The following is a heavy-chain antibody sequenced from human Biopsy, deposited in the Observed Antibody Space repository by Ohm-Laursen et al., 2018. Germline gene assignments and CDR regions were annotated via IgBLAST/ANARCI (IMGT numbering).Heavy chain of an antibody. CDR2: ISPNSGGT. CDR1: GYTVTDYF. CDR3: TRDIMNTIAGLVARSDVFDV. Sequence: ASVKVSRKASGYTVTDYFLHWLRQAPGQGPEWMGWISPNSGGTNYAQKFQGRVSMTTDTSAATVYMELSSLPSDDTAVYYCTRDIMNTIAGLVARSDVFDVWGQGTMVTVSS. D-gene: IGHD3-16*02. J-gene: IGHJ3*01. V-gene: IGHV1-2*02.